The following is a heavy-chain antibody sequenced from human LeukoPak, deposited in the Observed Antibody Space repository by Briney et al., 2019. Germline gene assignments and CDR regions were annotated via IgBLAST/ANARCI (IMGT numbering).Heavy chain of an antibody. Sequence: SVKVSCKASGGTFSSYAISWVRQAPGQGLEWMEGIIPIFGTANYAQKFQGRVTITADKSTSTAYMELSSLRSEDTAVYYCARDALRYFDWLYYWGQGTLVTVSS. CDR1: GGTFSSYA. D-gene: IGHD3-9*01. V-gene: IGHV1-69*06. CDR3: ARDALRYFDWLYY. J-gene: IGHJ4*02. CDR2: IIPIFGTA.